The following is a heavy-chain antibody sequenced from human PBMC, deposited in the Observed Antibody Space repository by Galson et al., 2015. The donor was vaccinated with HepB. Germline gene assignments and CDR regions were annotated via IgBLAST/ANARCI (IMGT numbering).Heavy chain of an antibody. CDR3: ARAGISGTAFVDY. Sequence: SLRLSCAASGFTFSRYGMHWVRQAPGKGLEWVAVIWYDGSKKYYADSVKGRFTISRDDSKNTLYLQMTSLRAEDTAVYYCARAGISGTAFVDYWGQGTLVTVSS. D-gene: IGHD1-20*01. CDR1: GFTFSRYG. J-gene: IGHJ4*02. V-gene: IGHV3-33*01. CDR2: IWYDGSKK.